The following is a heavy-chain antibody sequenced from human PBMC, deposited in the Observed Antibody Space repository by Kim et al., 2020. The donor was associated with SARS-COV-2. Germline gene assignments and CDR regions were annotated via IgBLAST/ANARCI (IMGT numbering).Heavy chain of an antibody. CDR1: GFTFSSYA. J-gene: IGHJ3*02. V-gene: IGHV3-23*03. CDR2: IYSGGSST. CDR3: AKYLSGYYYDKDAFDI. D-gene: IGHD3-22*01. Sequence: GGSLRLSCAASGFTFSSYAMSWVRQAPGKGLEWVSVIYSGGSSTYYADSVKGRFTISRDNSKNTLYLQMNSLRAEDTAVYYCAKYLSGYYYDKDAFDIWGQGTMVTVSS.